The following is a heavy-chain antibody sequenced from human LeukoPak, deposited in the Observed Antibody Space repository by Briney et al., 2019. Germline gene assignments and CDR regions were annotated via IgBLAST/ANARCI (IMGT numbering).Heavy chain of an antibody. CDR2: INTDGSST. Sequence: TGGSLRLSCAASGFSFSNYLMHWVRQAPGKGLVWVSRINTDGSSTNYADSVKGRFTISRDNAKNTLYLQMNRLRAEDTAVYYCTRDSGNYLGFDYWGQGTLVTVSS. CDR3: TRDSGNYLGFDY. D-gene: IGHD1-26*01. V-gene: IGHV3-74*01. CDR1: GFSFSNYL. J-gene: IGHJ4*02.